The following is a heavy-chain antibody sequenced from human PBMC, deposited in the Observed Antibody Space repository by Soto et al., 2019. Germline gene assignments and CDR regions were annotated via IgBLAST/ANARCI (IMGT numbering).Heavy chain of an antibody. Sequence: QVQLVQSGAEVKKPGASVKVSCKASGYTFTSYGISWVRQAPGQGLEWMGWISADNGNTKYAQKLQGRVTMTTDTSMSTGYMELRSLSSDDTSVYYCARDSPTVDYWGQGTLVTVSS. J-gene: IGHJ4*02. CDR3: ARDSPTVDY. CDR1: GYTFTSYG. CDR2: ISADNGNT. V-gene: IGHV1-18*01.